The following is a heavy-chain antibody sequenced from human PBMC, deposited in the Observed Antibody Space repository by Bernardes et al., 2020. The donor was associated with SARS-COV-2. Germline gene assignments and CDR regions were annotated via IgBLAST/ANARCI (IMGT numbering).Heavy chain of an antibody. V-gene: IGHV3-30-3*01. D-gene: IGHD3-22*01. CDR3: ARDSDSSGYYLNP. CDR1: GFTFSSYA. CDR2: ISYDGSNK. Sequence: GGSLRLSCAASGFTFSSYAMHWVRQAPGKGLEWVAVISYDGSNKYYADSVKGRFTISRDNSKNTLYLQMNSLRAEDTAVYYCARDSDSSGYYLNPWGQGTLVTVSS. J-gene: IGHJ5*02.